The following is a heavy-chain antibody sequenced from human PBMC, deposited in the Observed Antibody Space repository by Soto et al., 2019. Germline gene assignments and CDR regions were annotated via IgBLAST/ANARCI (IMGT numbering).Heavy chain of an antibody. CDR2: IYYSGST. Sequence: QLQLQESGPGLVKPSETLSLTCTVSGGSISSSSYYWGWIRQPPGKGLEWIGSIYYSGSTYYNPSLKSRFTISVDTSKNQFSLKLSSVTAADTAVYYCARHAYPTTVTVTTLGWFDPWGQGTLVTVSS. D-gene: IGHD4-17*01. V-gene: IGHV4-39*01. CDR1: GGSISSSSYY. J-gene: IGHJ5*02. CDR3: ARHAYPTTVTVTTLGWFDP.